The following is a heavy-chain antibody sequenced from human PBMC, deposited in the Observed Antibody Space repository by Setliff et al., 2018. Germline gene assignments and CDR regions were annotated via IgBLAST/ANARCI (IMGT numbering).Heavy chain of an antibody. J-gene: IGHJ3*02. Sequence: ASVKVSCKASGYTFTSHYMHWVRQAPGLGLEWMGTINPSSDRTSYAQKFQGRVTMTRDTSTSTVYMDMSSLRSEDTAVYYCARDVFPYHYEGAFDIRGQGTMVTVSS. V-gene: IGHV1-46*01. CDR2: INPSSDRT. CDR3: ARDVFPYHYEGAFDI. D-gene: IGHD3-22*01. CDR1: GYTFTSHY.